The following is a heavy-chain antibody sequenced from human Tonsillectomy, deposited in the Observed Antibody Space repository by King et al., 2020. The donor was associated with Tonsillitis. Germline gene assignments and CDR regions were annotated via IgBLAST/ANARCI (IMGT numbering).Heavy chain of an antibody. CDR2: IKTGDTDT. J-gene: IGHJ4*02. V-gene: IGHV1-46*01. D-gene: IGHD3-16*01. CDR3: VRERVGGNFDY. Sequence: VQLVVSGAEVKKPGASVKVSCKASGYMFTDYYMHWVWQAPGQGREWMGVIKTGDTDTENSHKFRDRDSITRETSTRTVHMELSRLGSVDTAVYFCVRERVGGNFDYWRQGTLVIVSS. CDR1: GYMFTDYY.